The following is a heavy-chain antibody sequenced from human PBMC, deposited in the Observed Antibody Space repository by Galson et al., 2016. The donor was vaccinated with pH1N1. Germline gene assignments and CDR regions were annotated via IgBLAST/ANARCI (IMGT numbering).Heavy chain of an antibody. J-gene: IGHJ4*02. V-gene: IGHV3-30*18. Sequence: SLRLSCAASGFTFSSYGFHWVRQAPGKGLEWVAVISYDGSNKYYADSVKGRFTISRDNSKNTLYLQMNSLRAEDTAVYYCAKVVRGSSWPSFDYWGQRTLVTVSS. CDR2: ISYDGSNK. CDR3: AKVVRGSSWPSFDY. CDR1: GFTFSSYG. D-gene: IGHD6-13*01.